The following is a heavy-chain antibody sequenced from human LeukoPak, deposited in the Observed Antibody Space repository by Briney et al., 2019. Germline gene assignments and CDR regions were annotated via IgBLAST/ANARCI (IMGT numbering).Heavy chain of an antibody. CDR3: LRDIGLAAQCFCDH. D-gene: IGHD2-8*01. CDR2: IWYDGSKD. CDR1: GFTFRRYG. V-gene: IGHV3-33*01. Sequence: GGSLRLSCAASGFTFRRYGMHWVRQAPGKGLEWVAVIWYDGSKDYYADSAKGRLTISRDDSKNTVYLQMNSLRGEDTPVYYRLRDIGLAAQCFCDHWAQGNLITVSS. J-gene: IGHJ4*02.